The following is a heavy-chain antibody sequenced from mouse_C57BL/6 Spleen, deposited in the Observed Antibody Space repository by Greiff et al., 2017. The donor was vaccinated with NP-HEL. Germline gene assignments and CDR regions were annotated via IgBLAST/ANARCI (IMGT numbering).Heavy chain of an antibody. D-gene: IGHD1-1*01. Sequence: VQLQQPGAELVRPGTSVKLSCKASGYTFTSYWMHWVKQRPGQGLEWIGVIDPSDSYTNYNQKFKGKATLTVDTSSSTAYMQLSSLTSEDSAVYYCARGILITTVPGYFDVWGTGTTVTVSS. CDR3: ARGILITTVPGYFDV. CDR1: GYTFTSYW. V-gene: IGHV1-59*01. J-gene: IGHJ1*03. CDR2: IDPSDSYT.